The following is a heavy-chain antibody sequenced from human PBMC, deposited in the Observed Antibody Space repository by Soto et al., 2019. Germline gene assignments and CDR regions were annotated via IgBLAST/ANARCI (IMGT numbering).Heavy chain of an antibody. Sequence: SETLSLTCTVSGGPISSYYWSWIRQPSGKGLEWIGYIYYSGRTNYNPSLKSRVTISVDTSKNQFSLKLSSVTAADTAVYYCARGDYDSSGYHYYFDYWGQETLVTVSS. D-gene: IGHD3-22*01. CDR3: ARGDYDSSGYHYYFDY. CDR2: IYYSGRT. CDR1: GGPISSYY. J-gene: IGHJ4*02. V-gene: IGHV4-59*01.